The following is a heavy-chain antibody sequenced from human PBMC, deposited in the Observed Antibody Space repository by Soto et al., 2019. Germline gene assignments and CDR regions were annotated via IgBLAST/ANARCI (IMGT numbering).Heavy chain of an antibody. J-gene: IGHJ6*01. Sequence: ASVKVSCKASGYTITSYGISWVRQAPGQGLEWMGWISAYSGNTNYAQKLQGRVTMTTDTSTSTAYMELRSLRSDDTAVYYCATYPGAAMLIFYYNGMDVWGQGTTVTVSS. V-gene: IGHV1-18*01. CDR3: ATYPGAAMLIFYYNGMDV. CDR2: ISAYSGNT. D-gene: IGHD3-16*01. CDR1: GYTITSYG.